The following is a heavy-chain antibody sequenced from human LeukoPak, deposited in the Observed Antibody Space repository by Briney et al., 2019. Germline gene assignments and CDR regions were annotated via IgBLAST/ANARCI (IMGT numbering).Heavy chain of an antibody. V-gene: IGHV3-23*01. Sequence: GGSLRLSCAASGCTVSTYAMAWVRQAPGRGLEWVSSVTGSGGRTYYADSVKGRFTISRDNSKNMLYLQMNTLRVEDTAVYYCTRDLMDYDVSTGLHHYYMDVWGQGTTVTVSS. CDR3: TRDLMDYDVSTGLHHYYMDV. J-gene: IGHJ6*02. CDR1: GCTVSTYA. D-gene: IGHD3-9*01. CDR2: VTGSGGRT.